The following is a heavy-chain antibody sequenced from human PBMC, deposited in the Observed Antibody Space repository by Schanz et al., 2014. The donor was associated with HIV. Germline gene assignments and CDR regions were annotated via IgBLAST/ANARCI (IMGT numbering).Heavy chain of an antibody. V-gene: IGHV3-23*01. Sequence: EVQLLDSGGGLVQPGGSLGLSCVASGFTFNNYAMTWVRQAPGKGLEWVSSISESGGRTYYADSVNGRFTISRDNSKNTLYLQMTTLRTEDTAVYYCAKPEYDSSGNSQSHFDSWGQGTLVTVSS. CDR1: GFTFNNYA. CDR2: ISESGGRT. CDR3: AKPEYDSSGNSQSHFDS. D-gene: IGHD3-22*01. J-gene: IGHJ4*02.